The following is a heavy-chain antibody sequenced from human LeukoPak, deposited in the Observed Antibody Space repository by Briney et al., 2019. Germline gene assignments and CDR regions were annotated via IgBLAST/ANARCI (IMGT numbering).Heavy chain of an antibody. CDR1: GGSISNGNYY. V-gene: IGHV4-61*01. D-gene: IGHD3-16*01. Sequence: SETLSLTCTVSGGSISNGNYYWGWIRQPPGKGLEWIGYIYYSGSTNYNPSLKSRVTISVDTSKNQFSLKLSSVTAADTAVYYCARAAGGYYYYYMDVWGKGTTVTVSS. J-gene: IGHJ6*03. CDR2: IYYSGST. CDR3: ARAAGGYYYYYMDV.